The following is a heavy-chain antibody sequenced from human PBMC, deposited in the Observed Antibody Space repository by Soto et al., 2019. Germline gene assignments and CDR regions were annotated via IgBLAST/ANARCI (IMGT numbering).Heavy chain of an antibody. CDR1: GGSISSGGYS. D-gene: IGHD2-15*01. V-gene: IGHV4-30-2*01. Sequence: QLQLQESGSGLVKPSQTLSLTCAVSGGSISSGGYSWSWIRQPPGKGLEWIGYIYHSGSTYYNPSLKSRVTISVDRSKNQFSLKLSSVTAADTAVYYCARVVRDCSGGSGWAFDYWGQGTLVTVSS. CDR2: IYHSGST. CDR3: ARVVRDCSGGSGWAFDY. J-gene: IGHJ4*02.